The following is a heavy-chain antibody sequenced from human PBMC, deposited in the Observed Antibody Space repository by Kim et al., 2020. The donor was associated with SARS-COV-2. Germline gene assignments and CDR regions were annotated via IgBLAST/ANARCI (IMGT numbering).Heavy chain of an antibody. D-gene: IGHD3-10*01. CDR3: AKYLHDGVYGSGSNNDY. Sequence: GGSLRLSCAASGFTFSSYAMSWVRQAPGKGLEWVSAISGSGGSTYYADSVKGRFTISRDNSKNTLYLQMNSLRAEDTAVYYCAKYLHDGVYGSGSNNDYWGQGTLVTVSS. CDR2: ISGSGGST. V-gene: IGHV3-23*01. CDR1: GFTFSSYA. J-gene: IGHJ4*02.